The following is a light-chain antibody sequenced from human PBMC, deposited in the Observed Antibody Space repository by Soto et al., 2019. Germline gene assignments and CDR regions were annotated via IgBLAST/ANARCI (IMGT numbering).Light chain of an antibody. J-gene: IGKJ4*01. CDR3: QQRSNWPSLT. Sequence: EIVLIQSPATLSLSPGERATLSCRASQSVGSYLAWYQHKPGQAPRLLISDASNRATGIPARFSGSGSETDFTLTISSLEPEDSAVYDYQQRSNWPSLTFGSGTKVEIK. CDR2: DAS. V-gene: IGKV3-11*01. CDR1: QSVGSY.